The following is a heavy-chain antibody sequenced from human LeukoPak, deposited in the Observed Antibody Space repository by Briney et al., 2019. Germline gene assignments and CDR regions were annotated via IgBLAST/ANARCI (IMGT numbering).Heavy chain of an antibody. Sequence: GGSLRLSCAASGFTFSSYAMSWVRQAPGKGLEWVAVISYDGSNKYYADSVKGRFTISRDNSKNTLYLQMNSLRAEDTAVYYCAKDSTDYAFDYWGQGTLVTVSS. CDR1: GFTFSSYA. D-gene: IGHD4-17*01. CDR2: ISYDGSNK. CDR3: AKDSTDYAFDY. V-gene: IGHV3-30*18. J-gene: IGHJ4*02.